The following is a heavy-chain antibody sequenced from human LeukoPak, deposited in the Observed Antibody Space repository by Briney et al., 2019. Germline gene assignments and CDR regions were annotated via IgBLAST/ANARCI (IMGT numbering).Heavy chain of an antibody. Sequence: ASVKVSCKASGYTFTSYGISWVRQAPGQGLEWMGWISSYNGNTNYAQKLQGRVTMTTDTSTSTAYMELRSLRSDDTAVYYCARDNSVGDIAWWFDPWGQGTLVTVSS. D-gene: IGHD3-16*02. J-gene: IGHJ5*02. CDR1: GYTFTSYG. V-gene: IGHV1-18*01. CDR3: ARDNSVGDIAWWFDP. CDR2: ISSYNGNT.